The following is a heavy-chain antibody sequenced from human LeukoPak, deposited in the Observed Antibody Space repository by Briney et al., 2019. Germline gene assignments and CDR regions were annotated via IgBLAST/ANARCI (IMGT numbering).Heavy chain of an antibody. CDR2: ISSSSSTL. CDR3: GKGGVRGVIKNPPPPSPPMY. D-gene: IGHD3-10*01. CDR1: GFTFSSYS. J-gene: IGHJ4*02. V-gene: IGHV3-48*01. Sequence: GGALRLSCAASGFTFSSYSMNWVRQAPGKGLEWVSYISSSSSTLYYADSLKGRFTISRDNSKNTLYLQMNSLRAADTALYYCGKGGVRGVIKNPPPPSPPMYWGQGTLVTVSS.